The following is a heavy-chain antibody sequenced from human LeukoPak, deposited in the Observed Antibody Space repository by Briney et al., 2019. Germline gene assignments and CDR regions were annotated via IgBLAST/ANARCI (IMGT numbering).Heavy chain of an antibody. CDR2: MKRDGSEI. CDR3: AKDPTTVTTSDFDY. V-gene: IGHV3-7*01. D-gene: IGHD4-17*01. CDR1: GFTFSTYW. J-gene: IGHJ4*02. Sequence: GGSLRLSCSASGFTFSTYWMSWVRQAPGKGLEWVANMKRDGSEIYYVDSVKGRFTISRDNAKNSLFLQMNSLRAEDTAVYYCAKDPTTVTTSDFDYWGQGTLVTVSS.